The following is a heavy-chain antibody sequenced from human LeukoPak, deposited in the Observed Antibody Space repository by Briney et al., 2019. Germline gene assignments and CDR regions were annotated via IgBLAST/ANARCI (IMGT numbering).Heavy chain of an antibody. Sequence: SQTLSLTCTVSGGSISSGGYYWSWIRQHPGKGLEWIGYIYYSGSTYYNPSLKSRVTISVDTSKNQFSLKLSSVTAADTAVYYCAREFSTGYYRALDYWGQGTLVTVSS. J-gene: IGHJ4*02. CDR3: AREFSTGYYRALDY. D-gene: IGHD3-9*01. CDR2: IYYSGST. V-gene: IGHV4-31*03. CDR1: GGSISSGGYY.